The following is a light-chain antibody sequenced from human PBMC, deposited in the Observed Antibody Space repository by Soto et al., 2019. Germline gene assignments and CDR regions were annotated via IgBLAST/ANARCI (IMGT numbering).Light chain of an antibody. V-gene: IGLV2-8*01. CDR1: SSDVGAYNY. CDR2: EVS. Sequence: QSALTQPPSATGSPGQSVPISCTGTSSDVGAYNYVSWYQQHPGKAPKLMIYEVSKRPSGVPDRFSGSKSGNTASLTVSGLQAEDEADYYCSSYAGSNICVFGTGTKVTVL. J-gene: IGLJ1*01. CDR3: SSYAGSNICV.